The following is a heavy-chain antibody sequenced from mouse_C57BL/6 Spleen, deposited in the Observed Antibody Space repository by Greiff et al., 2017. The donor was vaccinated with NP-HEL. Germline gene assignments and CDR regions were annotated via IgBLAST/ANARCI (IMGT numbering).Heavy chain of an antibody. J-gene: IGHJ2*01. CDR3: ARRHGSSYEDFDY. Sequence: VQLQQSGPGLVQPSQSLSITCTVSGFSLTSYGVHWVRQSPGKGLEWLGVIWSGGSTDYNAAFISRLSISKDNSKSQVFFKMNSLQADDTAIYYCARRHGSSYEDFDYWGQGTTLTVSS. D-gene: IGHD1-1*01. CDR1: GFSLTSYG. CDR2: IWSGGST. V-gene: IGHV2-2*01.